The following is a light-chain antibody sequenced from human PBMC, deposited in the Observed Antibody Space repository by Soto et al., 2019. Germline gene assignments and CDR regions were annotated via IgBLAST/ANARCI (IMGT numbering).Light chain of an antibody. J-gene: IGKJ1*01. CDR2: DAS. Sequence: EIVMTQSPATLSVSPGERVTLSCRASQSVSTKLAWYQQKPGQAPRLLIYDASTRATGVPARFSGSGSGTEFTLTISSLQPDDFATYYCLQYHTYRTFGQGTKVDIK. V-gene: IGKV3-15*01. CDR1: QSVSTK. CDR3: LQYHTYRT.